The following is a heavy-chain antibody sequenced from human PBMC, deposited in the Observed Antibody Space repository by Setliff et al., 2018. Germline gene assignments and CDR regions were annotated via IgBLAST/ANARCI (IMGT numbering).Heavy chain of an antibody. Sequence: ASVKVSCKASGGTFSSYGISWVRQAPGQGLEWLGGTITNFGTTNYAQEFQGRVTIITDEATSTAYMGLSSLRFEDTAVYYCVREGVDSRSSTDYRYYMDVWGKGTTVTVSS. CDR1: GGTFSSYG. J-gene: IGHJ6*03. D-gene: IGHD3-22*01. V-gene: IGHV1-69*05. CDR3: VREGVDSRSSTDYRYYMDV. CDR2: TITNFGTT.